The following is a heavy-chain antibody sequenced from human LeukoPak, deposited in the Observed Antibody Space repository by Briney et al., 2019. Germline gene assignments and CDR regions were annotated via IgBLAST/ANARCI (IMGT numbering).Heavy chain of an antibody. Sequence: PSQTLSLTCTVSGGSISSGDYYWSWIRQPPGKGLEWIGYIYYSGSTYYNPSLKSRVTISVDTSKNQFSLKLSSVTAADTAVYYCARVGYDSSGYYHDAFDIWGQGTMVTVSS. J-gene: IGHJ3*02. CDR2: IYYSGST. CDR3: ARVGYDSSGYYHDAFDI. V-gene: IGHV4-30-4*08. CDR1: GGSISSGDYY. D-gene: IGHD3-22*01.